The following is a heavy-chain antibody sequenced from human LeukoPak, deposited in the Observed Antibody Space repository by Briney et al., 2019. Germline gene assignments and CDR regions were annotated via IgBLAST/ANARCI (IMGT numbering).Heavy chain of an antibody. Sequence: GGSLRLSCAASGFTFSSYAMSWVRQATGKGLEWVSAISGSGGSTYYADSVKGRFTISRDNSKNTLYLQMNSLRAEDTAVYYCAEVTMVRGYYFDYWGQGTLVTVSS. D-gene: IGHD3-10*01. V-gene: IGHV3-23*01. CDR3: AEVTMVRGYYFDY. J-gene: IGHJ4*02. CDR2: ISGSGGST. CDR1: GFTFSSYA.